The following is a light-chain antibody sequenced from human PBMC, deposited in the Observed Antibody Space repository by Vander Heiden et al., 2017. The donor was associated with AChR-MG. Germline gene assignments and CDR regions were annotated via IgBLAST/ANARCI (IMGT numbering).Light chain of an antibody. V-gene: IGKV3-15*01. CDR2: GAS. CDR1: QSVGSN. Sequence: EIVMTQSPATLSVSPGERATLSCRASQSVGSNLAWYQQKPGQAPRLLIYGASTRATGIPAGFSDTGSGTEFTLTISSLQSEDFAVYHCQQYSNWPLTFGGGTKVAIK. J-gene: IGKJ4*01. CDR3: QQYSNWPLT.